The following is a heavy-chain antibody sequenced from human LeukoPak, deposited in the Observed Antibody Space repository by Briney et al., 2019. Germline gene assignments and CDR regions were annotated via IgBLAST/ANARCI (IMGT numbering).Heavy chain of an antibody. CDR3: AREEWGATRYFQH. D-gene: IGHD1-26*01. J-gene: IGHJ1*01. V-gene: IGHV3-21*01. Sequence: RGSLRLSCAASGFTFSSYSMNWVRQAPGKGLEWVSSISSSSSYIYYADSVKGRFTISRDNAKNSLYLQMNSLRAEDTAVYYCAREEWGATRYFQHWGQGTLVTVSS. CDR1: GFTFSSYS. CDR2: ISSSSSYI.